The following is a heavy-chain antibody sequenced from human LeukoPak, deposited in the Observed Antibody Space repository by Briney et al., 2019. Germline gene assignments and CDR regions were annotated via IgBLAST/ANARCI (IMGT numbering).Heavy chain of an antibody. CDR3: AKPSGSRYYDSSGYLDY. Sequence: AGGSLRLSCAASGFTFSSYGMSWVRQAPGKGLEWVSAISGSGGSTYYADSVKGRFTISRDNSKNTLYLQMNSLRAEDTAVYYCAKPSGSRYYDSSGYLDYWGQGTLVTVSS. J-gene: IGHJ4*02. V-gene: IGHV3-23*01. CDR2: ISGSGGST. D-gene: IGHD3-22*01. CDR1: GFTFSSYG.